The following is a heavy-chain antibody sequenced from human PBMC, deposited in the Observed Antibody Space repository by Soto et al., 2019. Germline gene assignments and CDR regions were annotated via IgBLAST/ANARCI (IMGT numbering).Heavy chain of an antibody. Sequence: VHLVESGGGVVQPGRSLRLSCAASRSTFSYYGMNWVRQAPGKGPEWVAVIWYDGSIKYYAESVKGRFSISRDNSKNTLYLNMNSLRTEDTAVYYCARDGGSHGPSYFDSWGQGSQVIVSS. D-gene: IGHD3-16*01. CDR3: ARDGGSHGPSYFDS. CDR1: RSTFSYYG. V-gene: IGHV3-33*01. CDR2: IWYDGSIK. J-gene: IGHJ4*02.